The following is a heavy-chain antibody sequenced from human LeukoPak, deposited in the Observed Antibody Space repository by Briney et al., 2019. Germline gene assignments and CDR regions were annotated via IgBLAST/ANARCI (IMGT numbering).Heavy chain of an antibody. Sequence: GGSLRLSCAASGFTVSSNYMSWVRQAPGKGLEWVSVIYSGGSTYYADSVKGRFTISRDNSKNTLYLQMNSLRAEDTAVYYCARLPPAASGGYYYYYMDVWGKGTTVTISS. CDR2: IYSGGST. CDR1: GFTVSSNY. CDR3: ARLPPAASGGYYYYYMDV. V-gene: IGHV3-53*01. J-gene: IGHJ6*03. D-gene: IGHD2-2*01.